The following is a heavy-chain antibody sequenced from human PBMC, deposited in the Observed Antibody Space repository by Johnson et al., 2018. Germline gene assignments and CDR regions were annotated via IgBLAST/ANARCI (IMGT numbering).Heavy chain of an antibody. J-gene: IGHJ6*02. Sequence: QVELQESGPGLVKPSETLALSCTFSGGSISPYYWSWIRQPPGKGLEWIGYISHSGSTNYNPSLQSRVTMSVDTYKNQFSLKLSAVTTADTAVYYCASDRILAAAGRVYYYYYYGMDVWGQGTTVTVSS. CDR1: GGSISPYY. V-gene: IGHV4-59*01. D-gene: IGHD6-13*01. CDR2: ISHSGST. CDR3: ASDRILAAAGRVYYYYYYGMDV.